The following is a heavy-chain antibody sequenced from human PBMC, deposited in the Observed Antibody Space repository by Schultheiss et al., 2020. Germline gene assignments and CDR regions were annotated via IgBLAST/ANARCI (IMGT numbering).Heavy chain of an antibody. D-gene: IGHD3-10*01. J-gene: IGHJ5*02. V-gene: IGHV4-34*01. CDR3: ARHTIQGPRFDP. CDR1: GGSFSGYY. CDR2: INHSGST. Sequence: SETLSLTCAVYGGSFSGYYWSWIRQPPGKGLEWIGEINHSGSTNYNPSLKSRVTISVDTSKNQFSLNLTSVTAADTAVYYCARHTIQGPRFDPWGQGTLVT.